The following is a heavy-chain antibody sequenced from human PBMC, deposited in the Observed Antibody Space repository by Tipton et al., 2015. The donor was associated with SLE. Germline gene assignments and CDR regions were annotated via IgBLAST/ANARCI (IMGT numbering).Heavy chain of an antibody. CDR2: IHYNGNT. Sequence: TLSLTCTVSGGSISSGKYYWSWIRQHPGKGLEWIAYIHYNGNTYYNPSLKSRVTISIDASKNQFSLKLSSVTAADTAVYYCARADIAVAGTFDYWGQGTLVTVSS. CDR1: GGSISSGKYY. V-gene: IGHV4-31*03. D-gene: IGHD6-19*01. J-gene: IGHJ4*02. CDR3: ARADIAVAGTFDY.